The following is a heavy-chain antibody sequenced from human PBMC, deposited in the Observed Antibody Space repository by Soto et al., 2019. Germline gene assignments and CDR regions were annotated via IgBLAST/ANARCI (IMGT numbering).Heavy chain of an antibody. V-gene: IGHV4-59*01. CDR2: IYYSGST. J-gene: IGHJ5*02. D-gene: IGHD3-3*01. Sequence: QVQLQESGPGLVKPSETLSLTCTVSGGSISSYYWSWIRQPPGKGLEWIGYIYYSGSTNYNPSLKSRVTISVDTSKNQFSLKLSSVTAADTAVYYCARDGPIFGVVGWFDPWGQGTLVTVSS. CDR3: ARDGPIFGVVGWFDP. CDR1: GGSISSYY.